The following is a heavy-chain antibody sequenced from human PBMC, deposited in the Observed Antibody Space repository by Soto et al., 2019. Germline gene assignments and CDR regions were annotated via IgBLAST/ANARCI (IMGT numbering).Heavy chain of an antibody. J-gene: IGHJ5*02. D-gene: IGHD3-10*01. CDR1: GGSISSGSYY. V-gene: IGHV4-39*01. CDR2: IYYSGST. Sequence: SETLSLTCTVSGGSISSGSYYWGWIRQPPGKGLEWIGSIYYSGSTYYNPSLKSRVTISVDTSKNQFSLKLSSVTAADTAVYYCARHVGLVNYYGSGSYYPNNWFDPWGQGTLVTVSS. CDR3: ARHVGLVNYYGSGSYYPNNWFDP.